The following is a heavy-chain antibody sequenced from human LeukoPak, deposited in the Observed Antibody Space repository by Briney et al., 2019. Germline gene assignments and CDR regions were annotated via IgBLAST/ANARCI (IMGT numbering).Heavy chain of an antibody. D-gene: IGHD6-19*01. J-gene: IGHJ4*02. CDR2: RSSTGIT. Sequence: PSEPLSLTCSVSGSSISISNDFWGWIRQPPGKGLEWIASRSSTGITHYYPSLESRISVSVETSKNQFSLMLTSLTAADTAVYYCAFSGWFWGAFDYWGQGILVTVSS. CDR3: AFSGWFWGAFDY. V-gene: IGHV4-39*01. CDR1: GSSISISNDF.